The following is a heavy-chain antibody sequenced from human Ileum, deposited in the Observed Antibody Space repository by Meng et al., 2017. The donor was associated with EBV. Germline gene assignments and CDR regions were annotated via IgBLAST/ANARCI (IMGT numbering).Heavy chain of an antibody. CDR2: PSLSGST. D-gene: IGHD3-22*01. Sequence: HRQAPCPGMVKPSGTLPLTCAASGGSISRSDWWRWVRQPPGKGLEWIGEPSLSGSTNYSPSLKSRVTISLGKSKNQLSLKLNSVTAADTAVYYCASSDYYRSDYWGQGTLVTVSS. J-gene: IGHJ4*02. V-gene: IGHV4-4*02. CDR1: GGSISRSDW. CDR3: ASSDYYRSDY.